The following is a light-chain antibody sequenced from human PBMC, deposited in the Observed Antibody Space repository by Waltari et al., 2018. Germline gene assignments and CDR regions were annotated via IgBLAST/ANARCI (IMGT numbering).Light chain of an antibody. Sequence: QSALTQPRSVSGSPGQSVTISCTGTSSDVGGYNYVSWYQQHPGKAPKLLIYDVTKLPSGVPDRLSGSKSGNTASLTISGLQAEDEADYYCCSYAGSYTLVFGGGTKLTVL. CDR3: CSYAGSYTLV. CDR2: DVT. CDR1: SSDVGGYNY. V-gene: IGLV2-11*01. J-gene: IGLJ2*01.